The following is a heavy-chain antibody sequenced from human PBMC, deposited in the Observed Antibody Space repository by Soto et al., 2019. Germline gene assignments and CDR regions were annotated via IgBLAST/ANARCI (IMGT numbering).Heavy chain of an antibody. CDR2: IIPIFGTA. CDR1: GGTFSSYA. V-gene: IGHV1-69*06. Sequence: SVKVSCKASGGTFSSYAISWVRQAPGQGLEWMGGIIPIFGTANYAQKFQGRVTITADKSTSTAYMELSSLRSEDTAVYYCAREWACSGGSCYFYYWGHGTLVTVSS. J-gene: IGHJ4*01. CDR3: AREWACSGGSCYFYY. D-gene: IGHD2-15*01.